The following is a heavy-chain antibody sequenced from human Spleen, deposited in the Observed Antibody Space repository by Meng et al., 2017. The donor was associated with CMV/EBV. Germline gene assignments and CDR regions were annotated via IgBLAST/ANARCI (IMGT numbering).Heavy chain of an antibody. Sequence: GGSLRLSCAASGFNFNTYWMTWVRQAPGKGLEWVANINQDGNERYYVDSVEGRFTISRDSAKNTLYLHMNSLRAEDTGVYYCARDTLLEPAAMDYWGQGTLVTVSS. D-gene: IGHD2-2*01. CDR1: GFNFNTYW. CDR3: ARDTLLEPAAMDY. J-gene: IGHJ4*02. CDR2: INQDGNER. V-gene: IGHV3-7*01.